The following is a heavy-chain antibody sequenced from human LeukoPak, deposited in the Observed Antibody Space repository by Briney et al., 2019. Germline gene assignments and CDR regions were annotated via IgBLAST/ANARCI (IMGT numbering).Heavy chain of an antibody. Sequence: GASVKVSCKDSGGTFSSYAISWVRQAPGQGLEWMGRIIPILGIANYAQKFQGRVTITADKSTSTAYMELSSLRSEDTAVYYCAREAVYGSVEGAFDIWGQGTMVTVSS. V-gene: IGHV1-69*04. D-gene: IGHD3-10*01. J-gene: IGHJ3*02. CDR3: AREAVYGSVEGAFDI. CDR2: IIPILGIA. CDR1: GGTFSSYA.